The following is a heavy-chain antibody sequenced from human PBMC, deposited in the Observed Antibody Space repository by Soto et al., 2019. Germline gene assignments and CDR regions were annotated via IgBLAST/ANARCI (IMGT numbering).Heavy chain of an antibody. J-gene: IGHJ6*02. CDR3: ARSQGSSTSLEIYYYYYYGMDV. Sequence: VKVSCTASGGTFSSYAISWVRQAPGQGLEWMGGIIPISGTANYAKNFQGRVTITADESTSTAYMDLSSLRSEDTAVFYCARSQGSSTSLEIYYYYYYGMDVWGQGTTVTVSS. CDR1: GGTFSSYA. V-gene: IGHV1-69*13. D-gene: IGHD2-2*01. CDR2: IIPISGTA.